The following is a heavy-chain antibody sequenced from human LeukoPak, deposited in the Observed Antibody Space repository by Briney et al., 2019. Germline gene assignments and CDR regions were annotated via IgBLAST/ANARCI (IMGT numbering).Heavy chain of an antibody. Sequence: ASVKVSCKASGYTFTSYDINWVRQATGQGLEWMGWMNPNSGNTGYAQKYQGRVTMNRNTSISTAYMELSSLRSEDTAVYYCAREGVPIAAAGPNDYWGQGTMVTVSS. CDR1: GYTFTSYD. CDR3: AREGVPIAAAGPNDY. V-gene: IGHV1-8*01. J-gene: IGHJ4*02. D-gene: IGHD6-13*01. CDR2: MNPNSGNT.